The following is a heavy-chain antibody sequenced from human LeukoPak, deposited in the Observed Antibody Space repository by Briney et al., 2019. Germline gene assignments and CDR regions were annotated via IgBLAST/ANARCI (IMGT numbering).Heavy chain of an antibody. CDR2: IYYSGST. J-gene: IGHJ6*03. Sequence: PSETLSLTCTVSGGSISSYYWSWIRQPPGKGLEWIRYIYYSGSTNYNPSLKSRVTISVDTSKNQFSLKLSSVTAADTAVYYCARSYNYYDSSGYYPRSYYYMDVWGKGTTVTVSS. D-gene: IGHD3-22*01. V-gene: IGHV4-59*12. CDR3: ARSYNYYDSSGYYPRSYYYMDV. CDR1: GGSISSYY.